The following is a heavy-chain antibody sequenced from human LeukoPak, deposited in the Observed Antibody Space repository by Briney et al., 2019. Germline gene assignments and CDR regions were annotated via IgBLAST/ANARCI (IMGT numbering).Heavy chain of an antibody. D-gene: IGHD3-16*01. CDR1: GFTFSSYW. Sequence: PGGSLRLSCSASGFTFSSYWMHWVRQVPGKGLVWVSRVNRDGSRTSQADSVKGRFTISRDNAKNTLYLQMNSLRAEDTAVYYCARDQTCVGGIDCWGQGTLVTVSS. J-gene: IGHJ4*02. V-gene: IGHV3-74*01. CDR2: VNRDGSRT. CDR3: ARDQTCVGGIDC.